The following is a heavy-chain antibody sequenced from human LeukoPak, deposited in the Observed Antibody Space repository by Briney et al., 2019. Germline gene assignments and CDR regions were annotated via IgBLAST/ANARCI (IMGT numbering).Heavy chain of an antibody. CDR2: ISAYNGNT. Sequence: ASVKVSCKASGYTFTSYGISWVRQDPGQGLEWIGWISAYNGNTNYAQKLQGRVTMTTDTSTSTAYMELRSLRSDDTAVYYCARAAARLGVDDWGQGTLVTVSS. CDR1: GYTFTSYG. J-gene: IGHJ4*02. V-gene: IGHV1-18*01. D-gene: IGHD6-6*01. CDR3: ARAAARLGVDD.